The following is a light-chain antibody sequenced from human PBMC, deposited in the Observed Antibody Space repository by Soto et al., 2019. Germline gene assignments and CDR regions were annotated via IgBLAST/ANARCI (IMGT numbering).Light chain of an antibody. CDR1: QSVSNNY. Sequence: EIVLTQSPGTLSLSPGERATLSCRASQSVSNNYLAWYQQRPGQAPRLLIFGASTRATGIPARFSGSGSGTDFTLTIRSLQSEDFAVYICKQYDKWPLTFGGGTKVDNK. CDR2: GAS. V-gene: IGKV3-20*01. CDR3: KQYDKWPLT. J-gene: IGKJ4*01.